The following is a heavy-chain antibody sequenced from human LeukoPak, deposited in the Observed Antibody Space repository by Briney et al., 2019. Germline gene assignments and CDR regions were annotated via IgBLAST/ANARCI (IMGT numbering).Heavy chain of an antibody. J-gene: IGHJ6*02. CDR2: IYYSGST. CDR1: GGSISSYY. Sequence: PSETLSLTCTVSGGSISSYYWGWIRQPPGKGLEWIGYIYYSGSTNYNPSLKSRVTISVDTSKNQFSLKLSSVTAADTAVYYCARDHRAHYDFWSGAYSAYYYYGMDVWGQGTTVTVSS. V-gene: IGHV4-59*01. D-gene: IGHD3-3*01. CDR3: ARDHRAHYDFWSGAYSAYYYYGMDV.